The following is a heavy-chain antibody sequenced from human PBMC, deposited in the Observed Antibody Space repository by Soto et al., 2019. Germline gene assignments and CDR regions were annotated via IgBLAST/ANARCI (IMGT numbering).Heavy chain of an antibody. CDR1: GGSISSYY. D-gene: IGHD2-21*02. Sequence: SETLSLTCTVSGGSISSYYWNCIRQPPGKGLEWIGYIYYSGSTNYNPSLKSRVTISVDTSKDQFSLKLSSLPAADTAVYYCARMTFDDYFDYWGQGTLLTVSS. CDR3: ARMTFDDYFDY. V-gene: IGHV4-59*01. CDR2: IYYSGST. J-gene: IGHJ4*02.